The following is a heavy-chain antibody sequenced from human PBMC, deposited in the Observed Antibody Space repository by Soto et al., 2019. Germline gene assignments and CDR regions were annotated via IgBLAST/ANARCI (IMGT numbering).Heavy chain of an antibody. CDR2: INAGNGNT. CDR1: GYTFTSYA. J-gene: IGHJ6*02. D-gene: IGHD2-2*01. V-gene: IGHV1-3*01. Sequence: QVQLVQSGAEVKKPGASVKVSCKASGYTFTSYAMHWVRQAPGQRLEWMGWINAGNGNTGYPQNFQGRVTMTRNTSISTASMELSSLRSEDTAVYYCARGVLPAASYYYGMDVWGQGTTVTVSS. CDR3: ARGVLPAASYYYGMDV.